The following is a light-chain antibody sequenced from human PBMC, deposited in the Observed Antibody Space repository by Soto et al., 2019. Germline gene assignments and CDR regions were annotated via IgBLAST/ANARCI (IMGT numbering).Light chain of an antibody. CDR3: QQRSNWPPWT. Sequence: EIVLTQSPATLSLSPGERATLSCRASQSVSSYLAWYQQKPGQAPRLLIYAASNRATGIPARFSGSGSGTDVTLTISRLEPEDFAVYYCQQRSNWPPWTFGEGTKVEIK. CDR1: QSVSSY. V-gene: IGKV3-11*01. CDR2: AAS. J-gene: IGKJ1*01.